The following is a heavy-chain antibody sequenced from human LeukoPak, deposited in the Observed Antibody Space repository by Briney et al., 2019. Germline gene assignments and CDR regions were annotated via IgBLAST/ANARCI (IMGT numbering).Heavy chain of an antibody. Sequence: GGSLRLSCAASGFTFSSYSMNWVRQAPGKGLEWVSSISSSSSYIYYADSVKGRFTISRDNAKNSLYLQMNSLRAEDTAVYYCAKGPWPRSVQHWGQGTLVTVSS. CDR3: AKGPWPRSVQH. V-gene: IGHV3-21*01. CDR2: ISSSSSYI. CDR1: GFTFSSYS. D-gene: IGHD5-12*01. J-gene: IGHJ1*01.